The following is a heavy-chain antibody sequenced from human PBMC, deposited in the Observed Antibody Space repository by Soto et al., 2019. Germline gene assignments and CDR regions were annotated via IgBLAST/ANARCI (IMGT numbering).Heavy chain of an antibody. D-gene: IGHD2-2*01. CDR1: GFTFSSYA. J-gene: IGHJ6*03. Sequence: GGSLRLSCAASGFTFSSYAMSWVRQAPGKGLEWVSAISGSGGSTYYADSVRGRFTISRDNSKNTLYLQMNSLRAEDTAVYYCAKVLYCSSTSCSSYYYYYMDVWGKGTTVTVSS. V-gene: IGHV3-23*01. CDR3: AKVLYCSSTSCSSYYYYYMDV. CDR2: ISGSGGST.